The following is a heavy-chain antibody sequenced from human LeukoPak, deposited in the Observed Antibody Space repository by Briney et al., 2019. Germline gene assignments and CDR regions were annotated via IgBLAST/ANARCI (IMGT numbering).Heavy chain of an antibody. CDR2: ILPSNSDT. D-gene: IGHD5-18*01. V-gene: IGHV5-51*01. CDR1: GYSFTTYW. CDR3: VRGDGGYSYA. Sequence: GESLKISCKGSGYSFTTYWIGWVRQMPGKGLEWVGIILPSNSDTRYGPPFQGQVTISADKSITTAYLQWTSLKASDTAMYYCVRGDGGYSYAWGQGTLVTVSS. J-gene: IGHJ5*02.